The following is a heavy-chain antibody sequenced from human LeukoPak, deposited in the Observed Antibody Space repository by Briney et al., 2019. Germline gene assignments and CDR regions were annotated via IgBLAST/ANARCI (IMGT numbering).Heavy chain of an antibody. Sequence: GGSLRLSCGASRFSFSNSAMSWVRQAPGKGLEWVSAISGSGGSTYYADSVKGRFTISRDNSKNTLYLQMNSLRAEDTAVYYCAKFRSYYYYGMDVWGQGTTVTVSS. D-gene: IGHD6-19*01. CDR1: RFSFSNSA. CDR3: AKFRSYYYYGMDV. CDR2: ISGSGGST. J-gene: IGHJ6*02. V-gene: IGHV3-23*01.